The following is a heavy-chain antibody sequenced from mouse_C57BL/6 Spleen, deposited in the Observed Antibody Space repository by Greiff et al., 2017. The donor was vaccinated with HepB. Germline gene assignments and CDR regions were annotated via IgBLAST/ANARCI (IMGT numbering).Heavy chain of an antibody. CDR1: GYTFTSYW. V-gene: IGHV1-69*01. Sequence: VQLQQPGAELVMPGASVKLSCKASGYTFTSYWMHWVKQRPGQGLEWIGEIDPSDSYTNYNQKFKGKSTLTVDKSSSTAYMQLSSLTSEDSAVYYCAWNWDWYFDVWGTGTTVTVSS. CDR3: AWNWDWYFDV. CDR2: IDPSDSYT. J-gene: IGHJ1*03. D-gene: IGHD4-1*01.